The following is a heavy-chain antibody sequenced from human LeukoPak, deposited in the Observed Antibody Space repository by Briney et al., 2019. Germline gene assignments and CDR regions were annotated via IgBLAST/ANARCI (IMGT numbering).Heavy chain of an antibody. D-gene: IGHD6-25*01. CDR1: GGSISSYY. J-gene: IGHJ4*02. CDR2: IYYSRST. CDR3: ARGAAASY. Sequence: SETLSLTCTVSGGSISSYYWSWIRQPPGKGLEYIGYIYYSRSTNYNPPLKSRVTISVDTSKNQFSLKLSSVTAADTAVYYCARGAAASYWGQGTLVTVSS. V-gene: IGHV4-59*01.